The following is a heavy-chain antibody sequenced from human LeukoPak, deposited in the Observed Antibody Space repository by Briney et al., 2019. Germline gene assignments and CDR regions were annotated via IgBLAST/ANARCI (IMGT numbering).Heavy chain of an antibody. J-gene: IGHJ5*02. CDR2: IYYSGST. CDR3: AAYGLGSSRRFDP. CDR1: GGSISSAGYY. D-gene: IGHD3-10*01. V-gene: IGHV4-31*03. Sequence: PSETLSLTCTVSGGSISSAGYYWTWIRQHPGKGLEWIGYIYYSGSTYYSPSLKSRVTISLDTSKNQFSLNLSSVTVADTAVYYCAAYGLGSSRRFDPWGQGTLVTVSS.